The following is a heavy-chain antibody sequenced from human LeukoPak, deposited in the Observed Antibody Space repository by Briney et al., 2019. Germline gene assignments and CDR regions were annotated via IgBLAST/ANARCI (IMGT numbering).Heavy chain of an antibody. CDR2: ISAYNGNT. D-gene: IGHD3-3*01. CDR1: GYTFTSYG. V-gene: IGHV1-18*01. J-gene: IGHJ5*02. Sequence: ASVKVSCKASGYTFTSYGISWVRQAPGQGLEWMGWISAYNGNTNYAQKLQGRVTMTTDTSTSTAYMELRSLRSDDTAVYYCARVGDDFWSGYYKGVGYNWFDPWGQGTLVTVSS. CDR3: ARVGDDFWSGYYKGVGYNWFDP.